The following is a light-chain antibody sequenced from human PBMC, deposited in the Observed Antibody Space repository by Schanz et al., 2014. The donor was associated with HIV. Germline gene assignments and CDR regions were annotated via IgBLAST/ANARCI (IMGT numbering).Light chain of an antibody. CDR3: SSYTSSSTKV. Sequence: QSVLTQPASVSGSPGQSITISCTGTSSDLGGYNYLSWYQQHPGKAPKLMIYDVSNRPSGVSNRFSGSKSGNTASLTISGLQAEDEADYYCSSYTSSSTKVFGGGTKVTVL. CDR1: SSDLGGYNY. J-gene: IGLJ3*02. CDR2: DVS. V-gene: IGLV2-14*03.